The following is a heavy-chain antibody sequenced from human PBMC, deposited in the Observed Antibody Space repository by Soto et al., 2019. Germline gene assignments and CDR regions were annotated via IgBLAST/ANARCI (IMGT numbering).Heavy chain of an antibody. J-gene: IGHJ4*02. Sequence: GASVKVSCKASGGTFSSYAISGVRQAPGQGLEWMGGIIPIFGTANYAQKFQGRVTITADESTSTAYMELTSLRSEDTAVYYCARTRGTAMVPGALDYCGQGTLVPFSS. CDR3: ARTRGTAMVPGALDY. CDR2: IIPIFGTA. CDR1: GGTFSSYA. V-gene: IGHV1-69*13. D-gene: IGHD5-18*01.